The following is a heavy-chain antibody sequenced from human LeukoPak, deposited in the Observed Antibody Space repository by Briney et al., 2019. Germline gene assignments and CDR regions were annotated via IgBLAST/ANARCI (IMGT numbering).Heavy chain of an antibody. D-gene: IGHD3-16*02. CDR2: IKQDGSER. J-gene: IGHJ4*02. V-gene: IGHV3-7*01. CDR1: GFTFSNYW. CDR3: ARGSMHIYHLYTDY. Sequence: GGSLRLSCAASGFTFSNYWVSWFSQAPGQGLEWVASIKQDGSERYYVDSVKGRFTISRDNAKNSLFLQLSSLRVEDTAVYYCARGSMHIYHLYTDYWGQGILVTVSS.